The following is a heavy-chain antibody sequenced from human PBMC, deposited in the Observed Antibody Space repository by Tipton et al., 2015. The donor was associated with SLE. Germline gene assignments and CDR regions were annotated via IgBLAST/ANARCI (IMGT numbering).Heavy chain of an antibody. CDR1: GFIFSSSA. J-gene: IGHJ3*02. V-gene: IGHV4-4*08. CDR2: ISTSGST. Sequence: LRLSCEASGFIFSSSAMHWVRQAPGKGLEWIGYISTSGSTNYNPSLRSRVTLSVDTSKNQFSLKLNSVNAADTAVYYCARLESGYYDAFDMWGQGTMVTVSS. CDR3: ARLESGYYDAFDM. D-gene: IGHD3-3*01.